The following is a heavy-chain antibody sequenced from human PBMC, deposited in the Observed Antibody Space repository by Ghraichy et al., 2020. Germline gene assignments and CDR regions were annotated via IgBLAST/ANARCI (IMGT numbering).Heavy chain of an antibody. Sequence: ASVKVSCKASGYTFTSYAMNWVRQAPGQGLEWMGWINTNTGNPTYAQGFTGRFVFSLDTSVSTAYLQISSLKTEDTAVYYCARTPVLRYFDRSYWYFDLWGRGTLVTVSS. D-gene: IGHD3-9*01. J-gene: IGHJ2*01. CDR3: ARTPVLRYFDRSYWYFDL. CDR2: INTNTGNP. V-gene: IGHV7-4-1*02. CDR1: GYTFTSYA.